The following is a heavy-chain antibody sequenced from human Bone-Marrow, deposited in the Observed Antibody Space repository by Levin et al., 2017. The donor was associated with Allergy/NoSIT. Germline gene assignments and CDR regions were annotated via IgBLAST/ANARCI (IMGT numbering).Heavy chain of an antibody. J-gene: IGHJ4*02. CDR1: GASIRSGGYS. Sequence: PSETLSLTCAVSGASIRSGGYSWSWIRQPPGKGLEWIGYVYHSGDTYYNPSLESRVTISVDGSKNQFSMRLSSVTAADTAVYYCARAYCTNGVCYRANYYFDYWGQGSLVTVSS. D-gene: IGHD2-8*01. CDR2: VYHSGDT. V-gene: IGHV4-30-2*01. CDR3: ARAYCTNGVCYRANYYFDY.